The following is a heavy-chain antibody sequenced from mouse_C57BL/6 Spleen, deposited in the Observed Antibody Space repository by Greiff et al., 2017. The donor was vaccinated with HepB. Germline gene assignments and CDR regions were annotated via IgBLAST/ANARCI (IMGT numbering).Heavy chain of an antibody. Sequence: VQLQQPGPELVKPGASVKISCKASGYTFTDYYMNWVKQSHGKSLEWIGDINPNNGGTSYNQKFKGKATLTVDKSSSTAYMELRSLTSEDSAVYYCARGDDSPHFDYWGQGTTLTVSS. CDR2: INPNNGGT. V-gene: IGHV1-26*01. J-gene: IGHJ2*01. D-gene: IGHD2-4*01. CDR3: ARGDDSPHFDY. CDR1: GYTFTDYY.